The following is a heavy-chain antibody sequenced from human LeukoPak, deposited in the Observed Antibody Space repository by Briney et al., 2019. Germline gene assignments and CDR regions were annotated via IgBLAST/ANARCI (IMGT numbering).Heavy chain of an antibody. CDR3: ASLQFINRVFDV. CDR2: IFYSGTT. D-gene: IGHD3-10*01. J-gene: IGHJ3*01. CDR1: GGSISSGGYS. V-gene: IGHV4-30-2*01. Sequence: PSQTLSLTCAVSGGSISSGGYSWTWIRQPPGKGLEWIGSIFYSGTTYYNPSLKSRVTISVDRSKNHFSLNLSSVTAADTALYYCASLQFINRVFDVWGQGTMVTVSS.